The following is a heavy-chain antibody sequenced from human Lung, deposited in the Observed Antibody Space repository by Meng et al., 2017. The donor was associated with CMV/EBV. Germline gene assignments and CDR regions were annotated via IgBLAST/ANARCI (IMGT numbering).Heavy chain of an antibody. CDR1: RGPRCSGGYC. CDR2: SYYDGTT. J-gene: IGHJ5*02. V-gene: IGHV4-31*03. CDR3: ARQAPDNWFDP. Sequence: CTVSRGPRCSGGYCWSWIRQPAEQGLEWIGYSYYDGTTHYNPSLRRRVSISVDKSKNQFSLKLNSVTAADTAVYYCARQAPDNWFDPWGQGALVTVSS.